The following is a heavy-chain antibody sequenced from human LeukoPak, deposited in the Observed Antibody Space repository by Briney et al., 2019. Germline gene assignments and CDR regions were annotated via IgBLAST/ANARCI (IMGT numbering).Heavy chain of an antibody. CDR1: GFTVSSYA. J-gene: IGHJ4*01. D-gene: IGHD6-19*01. CDR2: ISGSGGST. Sequence: PGGSLRLSCAASGFTVSSYAMSWVRQAPGKGLEWVSGISGSGGSTYYADSVKGRFTISRDNSKNTLYLQMNSLRGEDTAVYYCAKDGSSSGSTFDYWGHGTLVTVSS. CDR3: AKDGSSSGSTFDY. V-gene: IGHV3-23*01.